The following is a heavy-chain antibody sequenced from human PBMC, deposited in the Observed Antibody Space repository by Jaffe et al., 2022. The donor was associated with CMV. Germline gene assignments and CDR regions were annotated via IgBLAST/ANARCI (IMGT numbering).Heavy chain of an antibody. D-gene: IGHD5-18*01. V-gene: IGHV3-23*01. J-gene: IGHJ4*02. CDR2: ISGSGGST. CDR1: GFTFSSYA. CDR3: AKDRLGYSYGLADY. Sequence: EVQLLESGGGLVQPGGSLRLSCAASGFTFSSYAMSWVRQAPGKGLEWVSGISGSGGSTYYADSVKGRFTISRDNSKNTLSLQMNSLRAEDTATYYCAKDRLGYSYGLADYWGQGTLVTVSS.